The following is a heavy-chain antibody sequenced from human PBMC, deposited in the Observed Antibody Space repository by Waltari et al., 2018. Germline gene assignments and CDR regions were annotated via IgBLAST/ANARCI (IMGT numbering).Heavy chain of an antibody. Sequence: EVQLLESGGGLVQPGGSLRLSCAASGFPFSSYAMSWVSQAPGKGLGWVSAISGSGGSTYYADSVKGRFTISRDNSKNTLYLQMNSLRAEDRAVYYCATHSSGYYRQIDYRGQGTLVTVSS. CDR1: GFPFSSYA. CDR2: ISGSGGST. J-gene: IGHJ4*02. D-gene: IGHD3-22*01. V-gene: IGHV3-23*01. CDR3: ATHSSGYYRQIDY.